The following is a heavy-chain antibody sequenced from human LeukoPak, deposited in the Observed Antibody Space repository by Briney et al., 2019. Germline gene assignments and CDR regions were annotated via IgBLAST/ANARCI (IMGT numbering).Heavy chain of an antibody. CDR1: GFTFSSYA. V-gene: IGHV3-23*01. J-gene: IGHJ3*01. D-gene: IGHD3-22*01. CDR3: AKGGRWDYYDSSH. Sequence: PGGSLRLSCAVSGFTFSSYAMTWVRQAPGKGLEWVSGISGSGGSTYYADSVKGRFTISRDNSKNTLYLQMNSLRAEDMAVYYCAKGGRWDYYDSSHWGQGTMVTVSS. CDR2: ISGSGGST.